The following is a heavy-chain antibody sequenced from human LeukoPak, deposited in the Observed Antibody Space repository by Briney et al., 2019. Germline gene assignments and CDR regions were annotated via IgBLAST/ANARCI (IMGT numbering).Heavy chain of an antibody. Sequence: SETLSLTCTVSGGSISSYYWSWIRQPPGKGLEWIGYIYYSGRTNYNPSLQSRVTISVDTSKNQFSLKLSSVTAADTAVYYCARGGDYWGQGTLVTVSS. CDR2: IYYSGRT. V-gene: IGHV4-59*01. CDR3: ARGGDY. J-gene: IGHJ4*02. D-gene: IGHD3-10*01. CDR1: GGSISSYY.